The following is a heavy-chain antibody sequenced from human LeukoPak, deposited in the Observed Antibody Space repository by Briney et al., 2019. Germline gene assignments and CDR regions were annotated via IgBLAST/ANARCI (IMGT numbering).Heavy chain of an antibody. Sequence: GGSLRLSCAASGFTFDDYAMHWARQAPGKGLEWVSGISWNSGSIGYADSVKGRSTISRDNAKNSLFLQMNSLRAEDTALYFCAKAEGAWNYAQPEYWGQGTLVTVSS. D-gene: IGHD1-7*01. V-gene: IGHV3-9*01. CDR2: ISWNSGSI. J-gene: IGHJ4*02. CDR3: AKAEGAWNYAQPEY. CDR1: GFTFDDYA.